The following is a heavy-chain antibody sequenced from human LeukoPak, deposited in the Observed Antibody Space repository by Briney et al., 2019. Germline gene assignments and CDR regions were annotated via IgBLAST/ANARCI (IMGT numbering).Heavy chain of an antibody. CDR3: ARVQLDQGFGELFDY. D-gene: IGHD3-10*01. J-gene: IGHJ4*02. CDR1: GYTFTSYG. CDR2: ISAYNGNT. Sequence: ASVKVSCKASGYTFTSYGISWVRQAPGQGLEWMGWISAYNGNTNYAQKLQGRVTMTTDTSTSTAYMELRSLRSDDTAVYYCARVQLDQGFGELFDYWGQGTLVTVSS. V-gene: IGHV1-18*01.